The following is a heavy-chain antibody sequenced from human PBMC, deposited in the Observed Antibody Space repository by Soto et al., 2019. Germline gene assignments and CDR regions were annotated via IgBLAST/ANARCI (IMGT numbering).Heavy chain of an antibody. V-gene: IGHV3-21*01. CDR3: ARGYHYYDSSGYDKWDAFDI. Sequence: EVQLVESGGGLVKPGGSLSLSCAASGFTFSSYSMNWVRQAPGKGLEWVSSISSSSSYIYYADSVKGRFTISRDNAKNSLYLQMYSLRAEDTAVYYCARGYHYYDSSGYDKWDAFDIWGQGTMVTVSS. D-gene: IGHD3-22*01. J-gene: IGHJ3*02. CDR2: ISSSSSYI. CDR1: GFTFSSYS.